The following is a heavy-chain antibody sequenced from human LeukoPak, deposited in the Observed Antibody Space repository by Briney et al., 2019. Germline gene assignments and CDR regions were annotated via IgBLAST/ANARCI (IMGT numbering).Heavy chain of an antibody. CDR3: VPSYCSTTSCYHYFEY. V-gene: IGHV3-48*01. CDR1: GFTFSSYS. CDR2: ISSSSNTI. D-gene: IGHD2-2*01. J-gene: IGHJ4*02. Sequence: SGGSLRLSCAASGFTFSSYSMNWVRQAPGKGLEWVSYISSSSNTIYYADSVKGRFTISRDNAKNSLYLQMNSLGAEDTAVYYCVPSYCSTTSCYHYFEYWGQGTLVTVSS.